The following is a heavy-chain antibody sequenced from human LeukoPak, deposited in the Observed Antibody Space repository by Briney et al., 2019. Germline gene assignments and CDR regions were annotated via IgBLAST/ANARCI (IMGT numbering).Heavy chain of an antibody. CDR2: IYYSGST. CDR1: GGSISSYY. J-gene: IGHJ4*02. V-gene: IGHV4-59*01. D-gene: IGHD3-22*01. Sequence: SETLSLTCTVSGGSISSYYWSWIRQPPGKGLEGIGYIYYSGSTNYNPSLKSRVTISVDTSKNQFSLKLSSVTAADTAVYYCARGYSSGYYVDYWGQGTLVTVSS. CDR3: ARGYSSGYYVDY.